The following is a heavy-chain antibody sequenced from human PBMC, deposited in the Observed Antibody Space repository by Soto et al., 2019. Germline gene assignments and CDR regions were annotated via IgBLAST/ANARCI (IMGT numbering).Heavy chain of an antibody. D-gene: IGHD1-26*01. CDR3: ARVAYSSGMDV. Sequence: ASVKASFKASGYTFTSYAMHWVRQAPGQRLEWMGWINAGNGNTKYSQKFQGRVTITRDTSASTAYMELSSLRSEDTAVYYCARVAYSSGMDVWGQGTTVTVSS. CDR1: GYTFTSYA. J-gene: IGHJ6*02. CDR2: INAGNGNT. V-gene: IGHV1-3*01.